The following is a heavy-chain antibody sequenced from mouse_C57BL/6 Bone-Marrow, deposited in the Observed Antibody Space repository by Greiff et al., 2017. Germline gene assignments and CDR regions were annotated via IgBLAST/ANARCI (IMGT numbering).Heavy chain of an antibody. D-gene: IGHD3-3*01. V-gene: IGHV1-80*01. CDR3: AREGLYYYAMDY. CDR2: IYPGDGDT. J-gene: IGHJ4*01. Sequence: VMLVESGAELVKPGASVKISCKASGYAFSSYWMNWVKQRPGKGLEWIGQIYPGDGDTNYNGKFKGKATLTADKSSSTAYMQLSSLTSEDSAVYFCAREGLYYYAMDYWGQGTSVTVSS. CDR1: GYAFSSYW.